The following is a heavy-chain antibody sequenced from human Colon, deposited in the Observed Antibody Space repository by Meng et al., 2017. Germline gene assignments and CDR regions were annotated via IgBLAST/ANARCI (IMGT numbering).Heavy chain of an antibody. V-gene: IGHV3-74*01. CDR3: ASLSPPVTEKWIDP. D-gene: IGHD4-17*01. Sequence: VKVGEAGGGLVQPGGSLRLSCAASGFTFSDYWMNWVRQVPGKGLEWVARINGDGGSVAYADSVKGRFTISRDNSKSTLYLQMNDLRVDDTAVYYCASLSPPVTEKWIDPWGQGTLVTVSS. CDR1: GFTFSDYW. CDR2: INGDGGSV. J-gene: IGHJ5*02.